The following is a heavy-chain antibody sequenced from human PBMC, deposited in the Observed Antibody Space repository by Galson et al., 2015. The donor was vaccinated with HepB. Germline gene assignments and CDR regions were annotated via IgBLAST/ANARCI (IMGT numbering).Heavy chain of an antibody. Sequence: SVKVSCKASGGTFSSYAISWVRQAPGQGLEWMGRIIPILGIANYAQKFQGRVTITADKSTSTAYMELSSLRSEDTAVYYCARDCGEGLQALPAGYYYYYGMDVWGQGTTVTVSS. J-gene: IGHJ6*02. CDR1: GGTFSSYA. CDR3: ARDCGEGLQALPAGYYYYYGMDV. CDR2: IIPILGIA. V-gene: IGHV1-69*04. D-gene: IGHD2-21*01.